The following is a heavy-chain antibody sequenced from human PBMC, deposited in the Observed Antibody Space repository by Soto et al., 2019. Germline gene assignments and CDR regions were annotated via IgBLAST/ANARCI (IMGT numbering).Heavy chain of an antibody. CDR3: ARDVADYYYYYYGMDV. CDR2: ISAYNGNT. J-gene: IGHJ6*02. D-gene: IGHD2-21*01. CDR1: GYTFTSYG. V-gene: IGHV1-18*01. Sequence: ASVKVSCKASGYTFTSYGISWVRRAPGQGLEWMGWISAYNGNTNYAQKLQGRVTMTTDTSTSTAYMELRSLRSDDTAVYYCARDVADYYYYYYGMDVWGQGTTVTVSS.